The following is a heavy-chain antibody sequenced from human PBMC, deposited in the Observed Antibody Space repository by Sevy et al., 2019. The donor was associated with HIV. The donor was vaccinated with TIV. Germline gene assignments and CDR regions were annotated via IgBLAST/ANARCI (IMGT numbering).Heavy chain of an antibody. CDR2: ISYDGSHK. J-gene: IGHJ5*02. CDR3: ARDAGYSVNWYPKFEP. V-gene: IGHV3-30*03. Sequence: GGSLRLSCAASAFTFSTYAMHWVRQAPGKGLEWVAVISYDGSHKYYADSVKGRFTISRDDSKSSLYLQMNTLRAEDTAVYYCARDAGYSVNWYPKFEPWGQGTLVTVSS. CDR1: AFTFSTYA. D-gene: IGHD6-13*01.